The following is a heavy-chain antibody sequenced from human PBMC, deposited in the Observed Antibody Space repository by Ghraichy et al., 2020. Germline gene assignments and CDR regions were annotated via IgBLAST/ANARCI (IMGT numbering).Heavy chain of an antibody. J-gene: IGHJ4*02. CDR1: GFTFSTYA. CDR2: ISGSGYVT. CDR3: AKDAQVLIPSPLDS. Sequence: GGSLRLSCETSGFTFSTYAMTWVRQAPGKGLEWVSTISGSGYVTYYADSAKGRCTISRDNSKNMVYLQMNSLRVEDTALYYCAKDAQVLIPSPLDSWGQGTLVTVSS. D-gene: IGHD4/OR15-4a*01. V-gene: IGHV3-23*01.